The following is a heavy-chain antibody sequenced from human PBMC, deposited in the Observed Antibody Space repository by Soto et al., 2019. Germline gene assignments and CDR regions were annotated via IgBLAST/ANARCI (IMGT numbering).Heavy chain of an antibody. V-gene: IGHV5-51*01. Sequence: GESLKISCKGSGYSFTLYWIGWVRQMSGKGLEWMGIIYPGDSHTRYSPSFQGQVTISADKSISTAYLQWSSLKASDTAMYFCARPRGSSSSAFDYWGLGTLVTVSS. CDR3: ARPRGSSSSAFDY. CDR1: GYSFTLYW. J-gene: IGHJ4*02. D-gene: IGHD6-6*01. CDR2: IYPGDSHT.